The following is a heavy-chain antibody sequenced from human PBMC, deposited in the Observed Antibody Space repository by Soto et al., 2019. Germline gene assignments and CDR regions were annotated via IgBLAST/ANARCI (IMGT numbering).Heavy chain of an antibody. CDR2: INGYKGDT. Sequence: QVQLVQSGAEVKKPGASAKVSCKASGYTFASFGVSWVRQAPGQGLEWMGWINGYKGDTHYAQKFQDRVTLTTDTPTGTVYMELRSLRSDEAALYYCARSIQSVGLDHWGQGTQVTVSS. D-gene: IGHD1-1*01. V-gene: IGHV1-18*04. CDR1: GYTFASFG. J-gene: IGHJ4*02. CDR3: ARSIQSVGLDH.